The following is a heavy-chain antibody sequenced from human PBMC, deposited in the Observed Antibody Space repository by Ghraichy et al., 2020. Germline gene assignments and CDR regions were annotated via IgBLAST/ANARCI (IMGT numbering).Heavy chain of an antibody. Sequence: GGSLRLSCAASGFIFSNYAMSWIRQAPGKGLEWMSAISASADTTYYADSVKGRFTISRDNSKNTLYLQMNSLSAEDTAFYYCAKDCITGTCYRSELDYWGQGSLVTVSS. V-gene: IGHV3-23*01. J-gene: IGHJ4*02. CDR3: AKDCITGTCYRSELDY. CDR2: ISASADTT. CDR1: GFIFSNYA. D-gene: IGHD2-15*01.